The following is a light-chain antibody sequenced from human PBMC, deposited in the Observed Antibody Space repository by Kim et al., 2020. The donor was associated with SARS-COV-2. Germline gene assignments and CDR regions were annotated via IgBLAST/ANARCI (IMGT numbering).Light chain of an antibody. J-gene: IGKJ1*01. CDR2: DAS. V-gene: IGKV3-15*01. Sequence: EIVMTQSPATLSVSPGERATLSCRASQSVSSNLAWYQQKPGQAPRVVIYDASTRATGIPARFSGSGSGTEFTLTISSLQSEDFAVYYCQQYNSWPLLFGQGTKVDIK. CDR3: QQYNSWPLL. CDR1: QSVSSN.